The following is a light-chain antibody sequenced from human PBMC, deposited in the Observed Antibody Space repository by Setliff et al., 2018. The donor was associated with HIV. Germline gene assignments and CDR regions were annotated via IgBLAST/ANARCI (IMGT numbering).Light chain of an antibody. CDR1: NIGSKS. Sequence: SYELAQPPSVSVAPGKTARITCGGNNIGSKSVHWYQQKPGQAPVVVIYYDSDRPSGIPERFSGSNSGNTATLTISRVEAGDEADYCCQVWDSSSDHPYVFGTGTKVTVL. CDR2: YDS. CDR3: QVWDSSSDHPYV. J-gene: IGLJ1*01. V-gene: IGLV3-21*01.